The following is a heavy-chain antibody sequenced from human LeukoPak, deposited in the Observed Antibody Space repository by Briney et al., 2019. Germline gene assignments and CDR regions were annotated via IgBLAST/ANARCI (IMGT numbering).Heavy chain of an antibody. CDR3: ARGRGYCSSTSCQLTDY. Sequence: ASVNVSCKASVYTFTHYGISWVRPAPGQGLEWMGWISAYNGNTNYAQKLQGRVTMTTDTSTSTAYMELRSLRSDDTAVYYCARGRGYCSSTSCQLTDYWGQGTLITVSS. CDR2: ISAYNGNT. J-gene: IGHJ4*02. V-gene: IGHV1-18*01. D-gene: IGHD2-2*01. CDR1: VYTFTHYG.